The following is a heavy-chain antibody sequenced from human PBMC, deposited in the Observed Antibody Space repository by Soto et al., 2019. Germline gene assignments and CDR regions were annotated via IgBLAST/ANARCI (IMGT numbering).Heavy chain of an antibody. Sequence: PSETLSLTCTVSGGSISSYYWSWIRQPPGKGLEWIGYIYYSGSTNYNPSLKSRVTISVDTSKNQFSLKLSSVTAADTAVYYCARGSIKGWGGKYYYENTRTTAFDYWGQGSLDTVSS. CDR3: ARGSIKGWGGKYYYENTRTTAFDY. D-gene: IGHD3-22*01. CDR1: GGSISSYY. J-gene: IGHJ4*02. V-gene: IGHV4-59*01. CDR2: IYYSGST.